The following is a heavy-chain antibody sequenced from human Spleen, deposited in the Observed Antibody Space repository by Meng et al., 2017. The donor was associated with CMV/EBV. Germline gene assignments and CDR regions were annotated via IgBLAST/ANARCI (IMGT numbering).Heavy chain of an antibody. CDR3: ASYRRWLGAHDY. CDR1: GGSISTIMYY. D-gene: IGHD3-10*01. V-gene: IGHV4-39*07. CDR2: IFHSGST. J-gene: IGHJ4*02. Sequence: GSLRLSCTVSGGSISTIMYYWGWIRQPPGKGLEWIGSIFHSGSTYYNPSLKSRVTISVDTSRNQFSLRLTSVTAADTAVYYCASYRRWLGAHDYWGQGTLVTVSS.